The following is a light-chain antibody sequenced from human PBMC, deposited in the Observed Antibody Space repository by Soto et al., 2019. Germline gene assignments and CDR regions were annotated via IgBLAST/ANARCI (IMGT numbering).Light chain of an antibody. CDR3: SLYTSSSTWV. V-gene: IGLV2-14*01. CDR1: NSDVGGYDR. Sequence: QSALTQPASVSGSPGQSITISCTGTNSDVGGYDRVSWYQHHPGKAPKLLIFEVYNRPSGISDRFSGSKSGDTASLTISGLQAEDEADYYCSLYTSSSTWVFGGGTKLTVL. J-gene: IGLJ3*02. CDR2: EVY.